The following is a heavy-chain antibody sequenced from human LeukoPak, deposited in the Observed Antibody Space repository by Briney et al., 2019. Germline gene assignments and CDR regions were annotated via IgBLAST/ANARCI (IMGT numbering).Heavy chain of an antibody. D-gene: IGHD2-2*01. J-gene: IGHJ6*03. Sequence: ASVKVSCKASGYTFTRYGISWVRQAPGQGLEGMGLISAYNGNTNYAQKLQGRVTMTTDTSTSTAYMELRSLRSDDTAVYYCARDDKGGVPYYYMDVWGKGTTVTVSS. CDR1: GYTFTRYG. CDR3: ARDDKGGVPYYYMDV. CDR2: ISAYNGNT. V-gene: IGHV1-18*01.